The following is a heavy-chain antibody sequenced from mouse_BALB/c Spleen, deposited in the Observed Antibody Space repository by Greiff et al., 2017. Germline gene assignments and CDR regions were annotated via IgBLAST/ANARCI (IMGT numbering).Heavy chain of an antibody. CDR1: GFNIKDTY. D-gene: IGHD2-4*01. V-gene: IGHV14-3*02. J-gene: IGHJ3*01. CDR3: ARYDSRFAY. CDR2: IDPANGNT. Sequence: EVQRVESGAELVKPGASVKLSCTASGFNIKDTYMHWVKQRPEQGLEWIGRIDPANGNTKYDPKFQGKATITADTSSNTAYLQLSSLTSEDTAVYYCARYDSRFAYWGQGTLVTVSA.